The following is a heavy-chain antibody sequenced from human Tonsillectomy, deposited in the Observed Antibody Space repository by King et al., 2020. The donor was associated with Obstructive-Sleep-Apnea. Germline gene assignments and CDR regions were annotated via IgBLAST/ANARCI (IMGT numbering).Heavy chain of an antibody. Sequence: QLVQSGAEVKKPGESLKISCKGSGYSFTSYWIGWVRQMPGKGLEWMGIIYPGDSDTRYSPSFQGQVTISADKSISTAYLQWSSRRASDTAMYYCARHISATYCSGCSCYPSRIVYWGQGTLVTVSS. J-gene: IGHJ4*02. CDR3: ARHISATYCSGCSCYPSRIVY. D-gene: IGHD2-15*01. V-gene: IGHV5-51*01. CDR2: IYPGDSDT. CDR1: GYSFTSYW.